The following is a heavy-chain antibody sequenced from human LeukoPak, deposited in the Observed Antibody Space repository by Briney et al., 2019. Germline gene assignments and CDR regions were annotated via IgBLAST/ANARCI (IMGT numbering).Heavy chain of an antibody. V-gene: IGHV3-7*01. CDR1: GFTFSSSW. CDR2: IKADGSGK. J-gene: IGHJ4*01. Sequence: GGSLRLSCVASGFTFSSSWMTWVRQAPGMGLERVANIKADGSGKYYVDSVRGRFSISRDNAKNSLYLELNSLRAEDTGVYFCARDRGWQQFDYWGQGTLVTVSS. D-gene: IGHD5-24*01. CDR3: ARDRGWQQFDY.